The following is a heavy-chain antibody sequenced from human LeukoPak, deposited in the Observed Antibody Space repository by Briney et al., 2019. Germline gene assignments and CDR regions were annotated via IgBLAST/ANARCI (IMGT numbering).Heavy chain of an antibody. J-gene: IGHJ5*01. CDR2: MNPNSGGI. CDR1: GYTFTGYY. D-gene: IGHD2-8*01. V-gene: IGHV1-2*02. CDR3: ARGDCVNGVCYLLRDS. Sequence: ASVKVSCKASGYTFTGYYMHWVREAPGQGLEWMGWMNPNSGGISYAQKFQGRVTMTRDTSINTAYMELSSLRSDDTAVYYCARGDCVNGVCYLLRDSWGQGTLVTVSS.